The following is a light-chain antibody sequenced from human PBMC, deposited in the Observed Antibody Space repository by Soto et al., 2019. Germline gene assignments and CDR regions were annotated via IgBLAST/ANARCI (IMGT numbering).Light chain of an antibody. CDR2: LNIDGSH. Sequence: QLVLTQSPSASASLGASVKLTCTLSSGHSSYAIAWHQQQPEKGPRYLMNLNIDGSHSKGDGIPDRFSGSSSGAERYLTISSLQSEDEADYYCQTWVTGIVVFGGGTSSPS. CDR1: SGHSSYA. J-gene: IGLJ2*01. CDR3: QTWVTGIVV. V-gene: IGLV4-69*01.